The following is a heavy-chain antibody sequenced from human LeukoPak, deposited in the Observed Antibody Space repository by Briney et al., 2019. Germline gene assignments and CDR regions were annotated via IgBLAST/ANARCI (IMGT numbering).Heavy chain of an antibody. Sequence: GGSLRLSCAASGFTFSSYAMSWVRQAPGKGLEWVSAISGSGGSTYYADSVKGRFTISRDNSKNTLYLQMNSLRAEDTAVYYCAREWTQRRRKGLKMVVTPAGFDPWGQGTLVTVSS. V-gene: IGHV3-23*01. D-gene: IGHD4-23*01. J-gene: IGHJ5*02. CDR2: ISGSGGST. CDR1: GFTFSSYA. CDR3: AREWTQRRRKGLKMVVTPAGFDP.